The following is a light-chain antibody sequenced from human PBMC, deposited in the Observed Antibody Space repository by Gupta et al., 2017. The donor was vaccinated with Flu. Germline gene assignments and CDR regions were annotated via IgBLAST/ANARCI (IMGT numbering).Light chain of an antibody. Sequence: RFTLTCRASQIIRSWLAWYHHKPGQAPRLLIHKASTLESGVPPRFSGSESGTEFTLTLNNLQPDDFGTYYCQHYNSYSEFVFGPGTKV. V-gene: IGKV1-5*03. CDR3: QHYNSYSEFV. CDR1: QIIRSW. CDR2: KAS. J-gene: IGKJ3*01.